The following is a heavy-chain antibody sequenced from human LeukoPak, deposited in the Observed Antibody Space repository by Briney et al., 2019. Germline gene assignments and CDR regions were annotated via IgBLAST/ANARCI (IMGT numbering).Heavy chain of an antibody. J-gene: IGHJ4*02. Sequence: PGGSLRLSCSASGFIFSNYAMSWVRQAPGKGLEWVSGISTSGGSTYYRDSVKGRFTISRDNSRNTLYLQMKSLRTEDTAVHYCAKDCLGSWSGYFFGVFDCWGQGTLVTVSS. CDR1: GFIFSNYA. V-gene: IGHV3-23*01. CDR2: ISTSGGST. CDR3: AKDCLGSWSGYFFGVFDC. D-gene: IGHD3-3*01.